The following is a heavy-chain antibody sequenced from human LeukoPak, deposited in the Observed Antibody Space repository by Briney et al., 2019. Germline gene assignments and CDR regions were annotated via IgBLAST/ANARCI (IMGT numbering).Heavy chain of an antibody. J-gene: IGHJ6*02. CDR1: GGSISSYY. V-gene: IGHV4-59*01. Sequence: SETLSLTWTVSGGSISSYYWSWIRQPPGKGLEWIGYIYYSGSTNYNPSLKSRVTISVDTSKNQFSLKLSSVTAADTAVYYCARDGAYYYYGMDVWGQGTTVTVSS. CDR2: IYYSGST. CDR3: ARDGAYYYYGMDV. D-gene: IGHD3-16*01.